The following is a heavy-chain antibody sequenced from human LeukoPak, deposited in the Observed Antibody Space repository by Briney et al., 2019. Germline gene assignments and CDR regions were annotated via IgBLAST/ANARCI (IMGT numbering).Heavy chain of an antibody. D-gene: IGHD3-22*01. CDR1: GYTFTSYA. CDR2: LNAGNGNT. Sequence: ASVKVSCKASGYTFTSYAMHWVRQAPGQRLEWMGWLNAGNGNTKYSQKFQGRVTITRDTSASTAYMELSSLRSEDTAVYYCARVEQYYYDSSGYGDAFDIWGQGTMVTVSS. V-gene: IGHV1-3*01. J-gene: IGHJ3*02. CDR3: ARVEQYYYDSSGYGDAFDI.